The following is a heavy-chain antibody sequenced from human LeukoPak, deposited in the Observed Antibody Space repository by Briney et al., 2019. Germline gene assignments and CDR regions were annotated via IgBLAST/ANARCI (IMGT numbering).Heavy chain of an antibody. D-gene: IGHD3-10*01. Sequence: SETLSLTCTVSGGSISSSSYYWGWIRQPPGKGLEWIGSIYYSGSTNYNPSLKSRVTISVDTSKNQFSLKLSSVTAADTAVYYCARHIWVLKHGSEPSPYYGMDVWGQGTTVTVSS. V-gene: IGHV4-39*01. J-gene: IGHJ6*02. CDR1: GGSISSSSYY. CDR3: ARHIWVLKHGSEPSPYYGMDV. CDR2: IYYSGST.